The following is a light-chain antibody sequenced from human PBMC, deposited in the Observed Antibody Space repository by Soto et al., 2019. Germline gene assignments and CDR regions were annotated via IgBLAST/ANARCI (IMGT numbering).Light chain of an antibody. Sequence: EIVLTQSPVTLSSSPGETVTLSCRASQDIDTYFAWYQQRPGQAPRLLIYDSSERATDVPGRFSGSGSGTDFTLTISSLESDDFAVYYCQQRSSCPLTFGQGTRLDI. CDR1: QDIDTY. CDR2: DSS. CDR3: QQRSSCPLT. V-gene: IGKV3-11*01. J-gene: IGKJ5*01.